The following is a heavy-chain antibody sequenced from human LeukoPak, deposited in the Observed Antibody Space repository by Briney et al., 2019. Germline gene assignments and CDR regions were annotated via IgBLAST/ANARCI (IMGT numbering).Heavy chain of an antibody. Sequence: GGSLRLSCAASGFTFINYGMNWVRQAPGKGLEWVSYISSGGSDIYYADSVKGRFTISRDSAKRSVFLQMTSLRAEDTALYYCASGYDFSSGSKRGFDYWGQGTLVTVSS. D-gene: IGHD3-3*01. J-gene: IGHJ4*02. V-gene: IGHV3-48*01. CDR2: ISSGGSDI. CDR3: ASGYDFSSGSKRGFDY. CDR1: GFTFINYG.